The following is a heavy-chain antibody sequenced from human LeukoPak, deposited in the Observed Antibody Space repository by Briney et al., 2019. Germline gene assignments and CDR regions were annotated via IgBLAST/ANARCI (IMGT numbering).Heavy chain of an antibody. V-gene: IGHV1-2*02. CDR2: INPDSGGT. D-gene: IGHD1-26*01. CDR1: GYTFIGYY. Sequence: ASVKVSCKASGYTFIGYYIHWVRQAPGQGLEWMGWINPDSGGTNYAQRLQGRVTMTTDTSTSTAYMELRSLRSDDTAVYYCARVKARSGSYSPDYWGQGTLVTVSS. CDR3: ARVKARSGSYSPDY. J-gene: IGHJ4*02.